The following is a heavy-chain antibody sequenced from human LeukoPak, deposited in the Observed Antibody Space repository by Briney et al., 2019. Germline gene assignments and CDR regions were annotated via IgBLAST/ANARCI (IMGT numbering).Heavy chain of an antibody. V-gene: IGHV4-59*01. Sequence: SETLSLTCTVSGGSIYSYYWTWIRQPPGKGLEWIGYISYSGSSNYNPSLKSRVTISVDTSKNQFSLKLSSVTAADTAVYLCARISSGYPDYWGQGTLVTVSS. J-gene: IGHJ4*02. D-gene: IGHD3-22*01. CDR1: GGSIYSYY. CDR2: ISYSGSS. CDR3: ARISSGYPDY.